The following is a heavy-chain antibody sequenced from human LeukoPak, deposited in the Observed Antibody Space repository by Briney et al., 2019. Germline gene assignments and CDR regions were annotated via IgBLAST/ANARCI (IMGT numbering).Heavy chain of an antibody. CDR2: IYYSGST. V-gene: IGHV4-59*01. CDR1: GGSISSYY. D-gene: IGHD1-1*01. CDR3: ARDTQSYNWNRYYYYGMDV. J-gene: IGHJ6*04. Sequence: SETLSLTCTVSGGSISSYYWSWIRKPPGKGLEWIGYIYYSGSTNYNPSLKSRVTISVDTSKNQFSLKLSSVTAADTAVYYCARDTQSYNWNRYYYYGMDVWGKGTTVTVSS.